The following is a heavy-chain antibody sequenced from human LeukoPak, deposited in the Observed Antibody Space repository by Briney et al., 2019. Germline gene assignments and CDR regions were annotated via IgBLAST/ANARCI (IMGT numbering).Heavy chain of an antibody. CDR1: GGSFSGYY. V-gene: IGHV4-34*01. D-gene: IGHD3-22*01. CDR3: ARSYYDSSGCYYQFWYFDY. CDR2: INHSGST. J-gene: IGHJ4*02. Sequence: PSETLSLTCAVYGGSFSGYYWSWIRQPPGKGLEWIGEINHSGSTNYNPSLKSRVTISVDTSKNQFSLKLSSVTAADTAVYYCARSYYDSSGCYYQFWYFDYWGQGTLVTVSS.